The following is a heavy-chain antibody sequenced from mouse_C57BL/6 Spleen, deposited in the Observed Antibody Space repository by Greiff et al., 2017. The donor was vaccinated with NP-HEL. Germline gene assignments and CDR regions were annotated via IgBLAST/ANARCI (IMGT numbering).Heavy chain of an antibody. CDR2: IDPSDSDT. V-gene: IGHV1-52*01. J-gene: IGHJ2*01. CDR3: ARYYDYGYYFDY. Sequence: QVQLQQPGAELVRPGSSVKLSCKASGYTFTSYWMHWVKQRPIQGLEWIGNIDPSDSDTHYNQKFKDKATLTVDKSSSTAYMQLSSLTSEDSAVYYCARYYDYGYYFDYWGQGTTLTVSS. D-gene: IGHD2-4*01. CDR1: GYTFTSYW.